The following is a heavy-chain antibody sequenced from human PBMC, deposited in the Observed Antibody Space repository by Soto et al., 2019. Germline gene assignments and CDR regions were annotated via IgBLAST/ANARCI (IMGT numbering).Heavy chain of an antibody. CDR3: ARVKYRPPYYYYYVMDV. D-gene: IGHD2-2*02. CDR1: GYTFTSYG. CDR2: ISAYNGNT. V-gene: IGHV1-18*01. Sequence: VQLVQSGAEVKKPGASVKVSCKASGYTFTSYGISWVRQAPGQGLEWMGWISAYNGNTNYAQKLQGRVTMTTDTSPSTAHRELRSLRSDDTAVYYCARVKYRPPYYYYYVMDVWGQGTTVTVSS. J-gene: IGHJ6*02.